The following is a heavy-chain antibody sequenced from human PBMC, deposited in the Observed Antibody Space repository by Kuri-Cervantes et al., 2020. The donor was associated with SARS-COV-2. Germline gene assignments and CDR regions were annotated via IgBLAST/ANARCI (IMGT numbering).Heavy chain of an antibody. CDR2: VTGSGGST. CDR3: AKLRFLEWLLDY. J-gene: IGHJ4*02. CDR1: GFALGTYA. V-gene: IGHV3-23*01. Sequence: GGSLRLSCTASGFALGTYAMHWVRQAPGKGLEWVSSVTGSGGSTFYADSVKGRFTISRDNSKNTLYLQMNNLRAEDTAVYYCAKLRFLEWLLDYWGQGTLVTVSS. D-gene: IGHD3-3*01.